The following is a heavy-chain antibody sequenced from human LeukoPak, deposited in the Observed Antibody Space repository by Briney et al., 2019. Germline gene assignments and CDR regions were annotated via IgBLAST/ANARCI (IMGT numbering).Heavy chain of an antibody. CDR3: AGQGRSYINPNRGWFDP. D-gene: IGHD2/OR15-2a*01. V-gene: IGHV3-21*06. Sequence: GGSLRLSCAASGLSFGSYTMTWVRQAPGKGPEWVSSLSSTSSDKRYAESVTGRFTISRDNPKNSVYLQMNSLRVEDTAVYYCAGQGRSYINPNRGWFDPWGQGTQVIVSS. J-gene: IGHJ5*02. CDR1: GLSFGSYT. CDR2: LSSTSSDK.